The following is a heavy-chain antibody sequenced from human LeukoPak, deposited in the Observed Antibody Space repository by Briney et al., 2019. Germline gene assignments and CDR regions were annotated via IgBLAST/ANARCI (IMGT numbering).Heavy chain of an antibody. D-gene: IGHD2-2*01. CDR2: IYYSGST. V-gene: IGHV4-59*11. J-gene: IGHJ5*02. CDR3: AGVVLGDIVVVPEFGWFDP. CDR1: GGSISSHY. Sequence: SETLSLTCTVSGGSISSHYWSWIRQPPGKGLEWIGYIYYSGSTNYNPSLKSRVTISVDTSKNQFSLKLSSVTAADTAVYYCAGVVLGDIVVVPEFGWFDPRGQGTLVTVSS.